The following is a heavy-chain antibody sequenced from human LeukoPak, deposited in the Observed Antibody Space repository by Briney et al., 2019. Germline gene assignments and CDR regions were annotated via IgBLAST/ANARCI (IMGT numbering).Heavy chain of an antibody. D-gene: IGHD6-13*01. CDR1: GFTFSSYA. J-gene: IGHJ4*02. V-gene: IGHV3-7*03. Sequence: GGSLRLSCAASGFTFSSYAMSWVRQAPGKGLEWVANIKQDGSEMHYVDSVKGRFTISRDNAKNSLYLQMNSLRAEDTADYYCVRAIAAADSYWGQGTLVTVSS. CDR3: VRAIAAADSY. CDR2: IKQDGSEM.